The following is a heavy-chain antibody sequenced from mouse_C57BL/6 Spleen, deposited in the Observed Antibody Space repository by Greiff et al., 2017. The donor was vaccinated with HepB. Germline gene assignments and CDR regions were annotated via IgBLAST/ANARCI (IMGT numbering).Heavy chain of an antibody. J-gene: IGHJ4*01. CDR3: ARCYDYDEGYYYAMDY. D-gene: IGHD2-4*01. CDR1: GYTFTTYP. V-gene: IGHV1-47*01. CDR2: FHPYNDDT. Sequence: QVQLQQSGAELVKPGASVKMSCKASGYTFTTYPIEWMKQNHGKSLEWIGNFHPYNDDTKYNEKFKGKATLTVEKSSSTVYLELSRLTSDDSAVYYCARCYDYDEGYYYAMDYWGQGTSVTVSS.